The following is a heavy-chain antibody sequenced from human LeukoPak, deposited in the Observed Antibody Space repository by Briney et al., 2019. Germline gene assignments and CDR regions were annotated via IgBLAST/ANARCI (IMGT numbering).Heavy chain of an antibody. CDR3: ARQPIAVSARGAFDM. CDR1: GFTFSRYS. CDR2: INHSGST. J-gene: IGHJ3*02. V-gene: IGHV4-34*01. Sequence: GSLRLSCAASGFTFSRYSMNWVRQAPGKGLEWSEEINHSGSTNYNPSLKSRVTISVDTSKNQFSLKLSSVTAADTAVYYCARQPIAVSARGAFDMWGQGTTVTVSS. D-gene: IGHD6-19*01.